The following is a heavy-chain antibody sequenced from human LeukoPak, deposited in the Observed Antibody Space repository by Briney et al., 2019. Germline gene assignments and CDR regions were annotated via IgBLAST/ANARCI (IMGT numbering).Heavy chain of an antibody. CDR3: ARDTSRNDLDY. CDR1: GFTFSNAW. V-gene: IGHV3-15*01. D-gene: IGHD1-1*01. CDR2: IKSKVDGGTA. Sequence: PGGSLRLSCAASGFTFSNAWMSWVRQAPGKGLEWVGRIKSKVDGGTADNAAPVQGRFTISRDDLKNTLYLQMNSLKSEDTAVYYCARDTSRNDLDYWGQGTLVTVSS. J-gene: IGHJ4*02.